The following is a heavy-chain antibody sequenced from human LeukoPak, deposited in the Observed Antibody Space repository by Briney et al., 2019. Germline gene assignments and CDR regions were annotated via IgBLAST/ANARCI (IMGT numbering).Heavy chain of an antibody. Sequence: GGSLRLSCAASGFTFSTYWMSWIRQAPGKGLEWVANIKEDGSGKYYVGSVKGRFTISRDNAKNSLYLQMNSLRAEDTAVYYCASHRVANWNWGQGTLVTVSS. CDR3: ASHRVANWN. CDR2: IKEDGSGK. J-gene: IGHJ4*02. D-gene: IGHD1-20*01. V-gene: IGHV3-7*01. CDR1: GFTFSTYW.